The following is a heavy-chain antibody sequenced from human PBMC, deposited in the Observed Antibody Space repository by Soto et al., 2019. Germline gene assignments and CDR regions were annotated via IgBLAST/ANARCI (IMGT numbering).Heavy chain of an antibody. J-gene: IGHJ5*02. Sequence: SETLSLTCTVSGGSISSSSYYWGWIRQPPGKGLEWIGSIYYSGSTYYNPSLKSRVTISVDTSKNQFSLKLSSVTAADTAVYYCASLWDIVVVTDAILGNWFDTWGQGTLVTVSS. D-gene: IGHD2-2*02. V-gene: IGHV4-39*01. CDR2: IYYSGST. CDR3: ASLWDIVVVTDAILGNWFDT. CDR1: GGSISSSSYY.